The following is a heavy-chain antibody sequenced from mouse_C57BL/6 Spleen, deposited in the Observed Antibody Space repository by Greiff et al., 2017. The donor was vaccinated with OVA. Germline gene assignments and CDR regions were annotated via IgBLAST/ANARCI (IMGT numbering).Heavy chain of an antibody. Sequence: EVHLVESGGGLVKPGGSLKLSCAASGFTFSDYGMHWVRQAPEKGLEWVAYISSGSSTIYYADTVKGRFTISSDNAKNTLFLQMTSLRSEDTAMYYCARPGYDGYLYAMDYWGQGTSVTVSS. V-gene: IGHV5-17*01. CDR3: ARPGYDGYLYAMDY. D-gene: IGHD2-3*01. CDR1: GFTFSDYG. CDR2: ISSGSSTI. J-gene: IGHJ4*01.